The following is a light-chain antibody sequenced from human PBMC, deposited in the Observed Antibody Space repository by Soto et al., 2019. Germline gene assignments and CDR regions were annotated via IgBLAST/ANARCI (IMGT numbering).Light chain of an antibody. CDR1: SSNIGAGYE. Sequence: QPVLTQPPSVSGAPGQRVTISCTGTSSNIGAGYEVHWYQHLPGTAPKLLMSGNNNRPSGVPDRFSGSKSGTSASLAITGLQADDEADYYCQSYDRSLSGSVVFGGGTKLTVL. CDR3: QSYDRSLSGSVV. J-gene: IGLJ2*01. V-gene: IGLV1-40*01. CDR2: GNN.